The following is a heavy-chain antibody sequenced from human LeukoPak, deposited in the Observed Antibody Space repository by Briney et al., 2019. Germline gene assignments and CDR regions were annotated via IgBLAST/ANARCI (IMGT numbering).Heavy chain of an antibody. J-gene: IGHJ4*02. CDR3: ASSAAGLVH. CDR2: TNQDGSDK. V-gene: IGHV3-7*02. Sequence: GGSLRLSCATSGFTFSSYWMTWVRQAPGKGLEWVANTNQDGSDKYYVDSVKGRFTISRDNAKNSSSLQMNSLRVEDTAVHYCASSAAGLVHWGQGALVTVSS. CDR1: GFTFSSYW. D-gene: IGHD6-13*01.